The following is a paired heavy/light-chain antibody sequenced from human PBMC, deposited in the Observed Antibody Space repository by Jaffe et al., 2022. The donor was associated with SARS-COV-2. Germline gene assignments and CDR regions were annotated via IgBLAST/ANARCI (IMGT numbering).Light chain of an antibody. CDR2: GAS. V-gene: IGKV3-20*01. CDR1: QSVSGTY. Sequence: EIVLTQSPGTLSLSPGERATLSCRASQSVSGTYLAWFQLKPGQAPRLLIFGASNRDTGIPDRFIGSGSGTDFTLTISRLEPEDFAVYHCHYYGSSHTFGQGTKVEI. J-gene: IGKJ2*01. CDR3: HYYGSSHT.
Heavy chain of an antibody. CDR2: IYFSGTP. J-gene: IGHJ4*02. Sequence: QVQLQVSGPGLVKPSETLSLTCSVSGDSLSPYYWSWFRQPPGKRLEWLGYIYFSGTPNYNPSLKSRVTMSVDTSKNQVSLNLTSVTAADTALYYCARRFDLWGQGTLVTVSS. CDR3: ARRFDL. D-gene: IGHD2-21*01. V-gene: IGHV4-59*01. CDR1: GDSLSPYY.